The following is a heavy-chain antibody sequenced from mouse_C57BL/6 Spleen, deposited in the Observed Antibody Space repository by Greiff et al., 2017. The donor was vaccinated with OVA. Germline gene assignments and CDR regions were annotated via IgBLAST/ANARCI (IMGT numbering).Heavy chain of an antibody. CDR1: GYTFTSYW. CDR3: ARHRDYLYYAMDY. Sequence: QVQLQQPGAELVKPGASVKMSCKASGYTFTSYWITWVKQRPGQGLEWIGDIYPGSGSTNYNEKFKSKATLTVDTSSSTAYMQLSSLTSEDSAVYYCARHRDYLYYAMDYWGQGTSVTVSS. D-gene: IGHD2-4*01. V-gene: IGHV1-55*01. J-gene: IGHJ4*01. CDR2: IYPGSGST.